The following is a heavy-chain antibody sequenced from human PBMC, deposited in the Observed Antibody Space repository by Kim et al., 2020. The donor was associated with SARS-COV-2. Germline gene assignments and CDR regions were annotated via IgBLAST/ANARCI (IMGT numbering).Heavy chain of an antibody. D-gene: IGHD2-2*01. CDR1: GGTFNNNA. V-gene: IGHV1-69*13. CDR3: TTSTCSTTRCYSLSPHDYFYGMDV. Sequence: SVKVSCKASGGTFNNNAVIWVRQAPGPGLEWMGGIIPMFGKTSYAQRFQGRVKITADESTSTAYMELSSLRSGDTAIYYCTTSTCSTTRCYSLSPHDYFYGMDVWGQGTTVTVSS. J-gene: IGHJ6*02. CDR2: IIPMFGKT.